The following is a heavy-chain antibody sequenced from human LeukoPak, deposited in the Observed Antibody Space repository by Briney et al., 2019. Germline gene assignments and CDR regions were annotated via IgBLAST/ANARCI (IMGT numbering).Heavy chain of an antibody. CDR2: ISGSGGST. J-gene: IGHJ6*02. D-gene: IGHD2-2*01. CDR3: AKDGTYCSSTSCPGAYYYYYGMDV. Sequence: GGSLRLSCAASGFTFSSYAMSWVRQAPGKGLEWVSAISGSGGSTCYADSVKGRFTISRDNSKNTLYLQMNSLRAEDTAVYYCAKDGTYCSSTSCPGAYYYYYGMDVWGQGTTVTVSS. V-gene: IGHV3-23*01. CDR1: GFTFSSYA.